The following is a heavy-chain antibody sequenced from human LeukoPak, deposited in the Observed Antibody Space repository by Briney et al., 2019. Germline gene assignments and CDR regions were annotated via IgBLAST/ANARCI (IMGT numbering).Heavy chain of an antibody. J-gene: IGHJ4*02. Sequence: GGSLRLSCAASGFTFDDYGMSWVRQVPGKGLEWVSGINWSGGSTGYADSVKGRFTISRDNAKNSLYLQMNSLRAEDTAFYYCARGLSQYYDSSGYYSYFDSWGQGTLVTVSS. V-gene: IGHV3-20*04. D-gene: IGHD3-22*01. CDR3: ARGLSQYYDSSGYYSYFDS. CDR2: INWSGGST. CDR1: GFTFDDYG.